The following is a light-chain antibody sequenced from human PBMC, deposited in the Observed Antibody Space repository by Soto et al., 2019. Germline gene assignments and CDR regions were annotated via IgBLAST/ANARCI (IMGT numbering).Light chain of an antibody. CDR2: WAS. Sequence: DIVMTQSPDSLRVSLGERATITCTSSLNIYFRSNNRNYLAWYQQKSGQPPKLLIYWASTLEPGVPDRFSGSGSGTYFTLTIDNVQPDDVAVYYCQQYYTTPLTFGGGTRVDIK. J-gene: IGKJ4*01. V-gene: IGKV4-1*01. CDR1: LNIYFRSNNRNY. CDR3: QQYYTTPLT.